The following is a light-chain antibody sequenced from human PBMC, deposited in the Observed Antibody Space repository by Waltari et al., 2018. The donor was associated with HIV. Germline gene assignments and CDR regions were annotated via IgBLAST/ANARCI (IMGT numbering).Light chain of an antibody. J-gene: IGKJ1*01. CDR1: QSVSNTY. CDR2: AAS. Sequence: EIVLTQSPGIMSLSPGERATLSCRASQSVSNTYLAWYQQKPGQAPRLLIYAASIRATDIPDRFSGSGSGTGFTLTISRVEPEDFAVYYCQQYAISPGTFGQGTKVEIK. V-gene: IGKV3-20*01. CDR3: QQYAISPGT.